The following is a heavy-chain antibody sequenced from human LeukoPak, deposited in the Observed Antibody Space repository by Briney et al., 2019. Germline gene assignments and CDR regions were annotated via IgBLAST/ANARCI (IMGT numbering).Heavy chain of an antibody. CDR1: GFSFSGYA. J-gene: IGHJ4*02. Sequence: GGSLRLSCAASGFSFSGYAMSWVRQAPGKGLEWVSSITSSGGSTYYADSVKGRFTISRDNSKNTLYLQMNSLRAEDTALYYCAKRSAVTTVARYYFDYWGQGTLVTVSS. D-gene: IGHD4-23*01. V-gene: IGHV3-23*01. CDR2: ITSSGGST. CDR3: AKRSAVTTVARYYFDY.